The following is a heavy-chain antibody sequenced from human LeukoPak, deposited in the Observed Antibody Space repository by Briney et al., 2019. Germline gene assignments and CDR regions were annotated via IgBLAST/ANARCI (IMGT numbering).Heavy chain of an antibody. D-gene: IGHD3-3*01. CDR3: AREPLYPMVDY. V-gene: IGHV4-30-4*08. CDR1: GGSISSGDYY. CDR2: IYYSGST. J-gene: IGHJ4*02. Sequence: PSRTLSLTCTVSGGSISSGDYYWSWIRQPPGKGLEWIGYIYYSGSTYYNPSLKSRVAISVDTSKNQFSLKLSSVTAADTAVYYCAREPLYPMVDYWGQGTLVTVSS.